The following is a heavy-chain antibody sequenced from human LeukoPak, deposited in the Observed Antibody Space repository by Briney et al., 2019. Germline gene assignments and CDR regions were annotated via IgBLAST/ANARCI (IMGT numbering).Heavy chain of an antibody. CDR3: AREGRVRLNWFDP. V-gene: IGHV1-2*02. D-gene: IGHD1-1*01. Sequence: GASVKVSCKVSGYTFTGYYLHWVRQAPGQGLEWMGWINPNSGGTNYAQKFQGRVTMTRDTSISTAYMELSRLRSDDTAVYYCAREGRVRLNWFDPWGQGTLVTVSS. CDR2: INPNSGGT. CDR1: GYTFTGYY. J-gene: IGHJ5*02.